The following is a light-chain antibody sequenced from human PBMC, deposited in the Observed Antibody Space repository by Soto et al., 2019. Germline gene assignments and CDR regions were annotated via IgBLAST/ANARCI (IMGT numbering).Light chain of an antibody. CDR1: QGIRID. V-gene: IGKV1-17*01. CDR2: AAS. CDR3: LQHNTYPIT. J-gene: IGKJ3*01. Sequence: DIQMTQSPSSLSASVGDRVTITCRASQGIRIDLGWYQQKPGKAPKRLIYAASSLESGVPSRFSGSGSGTEFTLTISSLQPEDFATYYCLQHNTYPITFGPGTKVDLK.